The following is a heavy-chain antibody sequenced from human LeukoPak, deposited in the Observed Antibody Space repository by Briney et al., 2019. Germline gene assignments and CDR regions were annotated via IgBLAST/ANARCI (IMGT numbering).Heavy chain of an antibody. D-gene: IGHD6-19*01. CDR1: GFTFRSYS. V-gene: IGHV3-21*01. CDR3: ARDTLAVAVSGPYDY. CDR2: ISSSSSYI. J-gene: IGHJ4*02. Sequence: GGSLRLSCAASGFTFRSYSMNWVRQAPGKGLEWVSSISSSSSYIYYADSVKGRFTISRDNAKNSLYLQMNSLRAEDTAVYYCARDTLAVAVSGPYDYWGQGTLVTVSS.